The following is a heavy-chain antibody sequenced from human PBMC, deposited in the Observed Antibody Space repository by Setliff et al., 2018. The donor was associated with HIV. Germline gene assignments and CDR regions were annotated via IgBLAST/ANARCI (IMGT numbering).Heavy chain of an antibody. CDR3: AREHCSGGSCNGFDI. J-gene: IGHJ3*02. CDR1: GGSISISD. Sequence: SETLSLTCTVSGGSISISDWSWIRQPPGKGLEWIGCIYTSGNTNYDPSLKSRVTISLDTSRNQFSLKLGSVTAADTAMYYCAREHCSGGSCNGFDIWGQGTMVTVSS. CDR2: IYTSGNT. V-gene: IGHV4-4*09. D-gene: IGHD2-15*01.